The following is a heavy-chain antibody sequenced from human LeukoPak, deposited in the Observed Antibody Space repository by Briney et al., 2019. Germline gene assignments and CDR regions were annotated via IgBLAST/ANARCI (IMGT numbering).Heavy chain of an antibody. D-gene: IGHD3-3*01. Sequence: ASVKVSCKASGFIFSKYGISWVRQAPGQGPEWVGWISGYNGDTNYAQKLQGRVTMTTDTSTTTAYMELRSLRSDDTAFYYCARDIRFHYYMDVWGKGTTVTVSS. CDR1: GFIFSKYG. J-gene: IGHJ6*03. V-gene: IGHV1-18*01. CDR3: ARDIRFHYYMDV. CDR2: ISGYNGDT.